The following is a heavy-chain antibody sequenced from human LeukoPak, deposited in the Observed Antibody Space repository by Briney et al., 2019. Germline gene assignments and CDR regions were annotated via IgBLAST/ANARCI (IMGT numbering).Heavy chain of an antibody. D-gene: IGHD2/OR15-2a*01. CDR2: IYYNGNT. J-gene: IGHJ3*02. CDR3: AREGCNTTTCSSFFDI. V-gene: IGHV4-59*01. CDR1: DASISTYY. Sequence: SETLSLTCTVSDASISTYYWSWIRQPPGKGLEWIGYIYYNGNTNYNPSLKSQLTLSIDTSKNQFSLNLTSVTAADTAVYYCAREGCNTTTCSSFFDIWGQGTMVTVSS.